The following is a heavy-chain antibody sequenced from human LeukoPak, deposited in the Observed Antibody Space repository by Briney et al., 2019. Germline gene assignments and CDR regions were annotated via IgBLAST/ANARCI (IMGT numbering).Heavy chain of an antibody. Sequence: ASVKVSCTASGYTFTGYYMHWVRQAPGQGLEWMGWINPNSGGTNYAQKFQGRVTMTRDTSISTAYMELSRRRSDDTAVYYCASGDILTGYYGSGGGYWGQGTLVTVSS. D-gene: IGHD3-9*01. CDR1: GYTFTGYY. CDR3: ASGDILTGYYGSGGGY. CDR2: INPNSGGT. V-gene: IGHV1-2*02. J-gene: IGHJ4*02.